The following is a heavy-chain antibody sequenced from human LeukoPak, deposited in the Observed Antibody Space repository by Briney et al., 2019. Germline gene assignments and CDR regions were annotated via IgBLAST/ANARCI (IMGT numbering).Heavy chain of an antibody. Sequence: SETLSLTCTVSGGSISSGSYYWSWIRQPAGKGLERIGRIYTSGSTNYNPSLKSRVNISVDTSKNQFSLKLSSVTAADTAVYYCARAIVGFGELYVDYWGQGTLVTVSS. V-gene: IGHV4-61*02. D-gene: IGHD3-10*01. CDR3: ARAIVGFGELYVDY. CDR1: GGSISSGSYY. J-gene: IGHJ4*02. CDR2: IYTSGST.